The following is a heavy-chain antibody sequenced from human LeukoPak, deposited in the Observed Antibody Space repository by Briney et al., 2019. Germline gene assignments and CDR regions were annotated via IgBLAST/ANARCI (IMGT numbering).Heavy chain of an antibody. V-gene: IGHV4-59*08. J-gene: IGHJ5*02. CDR3: ARHRDFYGSGTYSKMGWFDP. D-gene: IGHD3-10*01. CDR1: GDSINNYC. Sequence: PSETLSLTCTVSGDSINNYCWSWIRQPPGKGLEWIGYIYYTGSANYNPSLKSRVTISIDTSKNQFSLKLNSVTATDTAVYYCARHRDFYGSGTYSKMGWFDPWSQGTLVTVSS. CDR2: IYYTGSA.